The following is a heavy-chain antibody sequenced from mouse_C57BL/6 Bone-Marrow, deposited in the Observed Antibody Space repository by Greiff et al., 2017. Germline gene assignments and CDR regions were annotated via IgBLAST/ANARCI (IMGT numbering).Heavy chain of an antibody. Sequence: QVQLQQSGPELVKPGASVKISCRVSGYAFSSSWMNWVKQRPGKGLEWIGRIYPGDGDTNYNGKFKGKATLTADKSSSTAYMQLSSLTSEDSAVYFCARRFGHWYFDVWGTGTTVTVSS. CDR3: ARRFGHWYFDV. CDR1: GYAFSSSW. CDR2: IYPGDGDT. V-gene: IGHV1-82*01. J-gene: IGHJ1*03.